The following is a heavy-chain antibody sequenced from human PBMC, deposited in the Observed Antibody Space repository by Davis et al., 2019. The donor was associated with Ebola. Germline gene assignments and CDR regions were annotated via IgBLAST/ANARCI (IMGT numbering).Heavy chain of an antibody. J-gene: IGHJ2*01. D-gene: IGHD2-2*01. CDR2: INHSGST. Sequence: LRLSCAVYGGSFSGYYWSWIRQPPGKGLEWIGEINHSGSTNYNPSLKSRVTISVDTSKNQFSLKLSSVTAADTAVYYCARGGCSSASCYQWAFDLWGRGTLVTVSS. CDR3: ARGGCSSASCYQWAFDL. V-gene: IGHV4-34*01. CDR1: GGSFSGYY.